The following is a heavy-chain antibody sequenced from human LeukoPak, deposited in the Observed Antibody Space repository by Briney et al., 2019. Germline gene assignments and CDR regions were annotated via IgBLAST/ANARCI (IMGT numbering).Heavy chain of an antibody. D-gene: IGHD3-22*01. CDR1: GFTFSSYA. Sequence: PGGSLRLSCAASGFTFSSYAMSWVRQAPGKELEWVSAISGSGGSTYYADSVKGRFTISRDNSKNTLYLQMNSLRAEDTAVYYCAKADLYHYDSSGYDAFDIWGQGTMVTVSS. J-gene: IGHJ3*02. CDR3: AKADLYHYDSSGYDAFDI. CDR2: ISGSGGST. V-gene: IGHV3-23*01.